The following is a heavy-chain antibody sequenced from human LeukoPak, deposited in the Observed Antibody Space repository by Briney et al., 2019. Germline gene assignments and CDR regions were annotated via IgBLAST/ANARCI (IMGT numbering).Heavy chain of an antibody. CDR1: GFTFSSYG. V-gene: IGHV3-30*18. CDR3: AKVGYWYGMDV. Sequence: GGSLRLSCAASGFTFSSYGMHWVRQAPGKGLEWVAVISYDGSNKYYADSVKGRFTISRDNSKSTLYLQMNSLRAEDTAVYYCAKVGYWYGMDVWGQGTTVTVSS. J-gene: IGHJ6*02. D-gene: IGHD2-8*02. CDR2: ISYDGSNK.